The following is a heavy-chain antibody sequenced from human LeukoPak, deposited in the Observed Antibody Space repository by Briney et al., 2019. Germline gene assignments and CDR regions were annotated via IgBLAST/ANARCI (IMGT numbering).Heavy chain of an antibody. CDR3: ARGTEEYSKSSGWFDP. D-gene: IGHD6-6*01. J-gene: IGHJ5*02. CDR2: IIPLFGTP. CDR1: GGTFSIYA. Sequence: SVKVSCKASGGTFSIYAINWVRQAPGQGLEWMGGIIPLFGTPNYAQTFQGRVTITADESTNTAYMELNSLRSEDTAVYYCARGTEEYSKSSGWFDPWGQGTLVIVSS. V-gene: IGHV1-69*13.